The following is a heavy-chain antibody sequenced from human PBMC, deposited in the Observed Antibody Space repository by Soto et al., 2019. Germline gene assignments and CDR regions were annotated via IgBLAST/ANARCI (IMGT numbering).Heavy chain of an antibody. CDR3: AKEEGYCSGGSCYSFCYYLAV. V-gene: IGHV3-30*18. J-gene: IGHJ6*03. CDR2: ISYDGSNK. Sequence: PGGSLRLSCAASGFPFSSYGMHWVRQAPGKGLEWVAVISYDGSNKYYADSVKGRFTISRDNSKNTLYLQMNSLRAEDTAVYYSAKEEGYCSGGSCYSFCYYLAVWVKRTTVTVSS. CDR1: GFPFSSYG. D-gene: IGHD2-15*01.